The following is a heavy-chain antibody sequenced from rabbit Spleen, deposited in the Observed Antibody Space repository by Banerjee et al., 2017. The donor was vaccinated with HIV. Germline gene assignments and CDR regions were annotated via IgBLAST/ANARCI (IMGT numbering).Heavy chain of an antibody. D-gene: IGHD6-1*01. Sequence: QEQLVESGGGLVQPEGSLTLTCTASGFSFSSTYWICWVRQAPGKGLEWIGCINTGSGSAYYASWVISRFTITSNTNQNTVTLQMTSLTGADTATYFCARGFVGGNSVRYAFTRLDLWGQGTLVTVS. J-gene: IGHJ3*01. CDR3: ARGFVGGNSVRYAFTRLDL. CDR1: GFSFSSTYW. V-gene: IGHV1S45*01. CDR2: INTGSGSA.